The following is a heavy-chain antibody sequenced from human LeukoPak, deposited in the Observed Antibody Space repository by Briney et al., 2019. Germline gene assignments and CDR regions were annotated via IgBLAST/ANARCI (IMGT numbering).Heavy chain of an antibody. CDR3: AKDRVRRWAFDY. Sequence: PGGSLRLSCAASGFTFSSYAMSWVRQAPGKGLEWVSAISGSGGSTYYADSVKGRFTISRGNSKNTLYLQMNSLRAEDTAVYYCAKDRVRRWAFDYWGQGTLVTVSS. CDR1: GFTFSSYA. V-gene: IGHV3-23*01. D-gene: IGHD1-26*01. J-gene: IGHJ4*02. CDR2: ISGSGGST.